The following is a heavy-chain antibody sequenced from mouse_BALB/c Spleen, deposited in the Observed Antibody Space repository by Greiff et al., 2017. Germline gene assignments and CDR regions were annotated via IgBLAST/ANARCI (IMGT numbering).Heavy chain of an antibody. CDR2: ISYSGST. D-gene: IGHD2-4*01. CDR1: GSSIPGNYA. J-gene: IGHJ1*01. CDR3: AAMITYWYFDV. Sequence: EVQVVESGPGLVNPSQSLSLTCPFTGSSIPGNYAGNWIRQFPGNKLEWMGYISYSGSTSYNPSLKSRISITRDTSKNQFFLQLNSVTTEDTATYYCAAMITYWYFDVWGAGTTVTVSS. V-gene: IGHV3-2*02.